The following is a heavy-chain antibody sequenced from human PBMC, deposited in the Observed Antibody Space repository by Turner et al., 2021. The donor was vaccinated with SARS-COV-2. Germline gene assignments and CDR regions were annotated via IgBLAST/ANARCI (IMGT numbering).Heavy chain of an antibody. CDR1: GGSISSSSYY. V-gene: IGHV4-39*01. J-gene: IGHJ4*02. Sequence: LLLLEASPARLVTPSATFLTPSTFRGGSISSSSYYWGWIRQPPGKGLEWIGSIYYSGSAYYNPSLKSRVTISVDTSKNQFSLKLSSVTAADTAVYYCARLKYRYRYDYGLDYWGQGTTVTVSS. CDR2: IYYSGSA. CDR3: ARLKYRYRYDYGLDY. D-gene: IGHD4-17*01.